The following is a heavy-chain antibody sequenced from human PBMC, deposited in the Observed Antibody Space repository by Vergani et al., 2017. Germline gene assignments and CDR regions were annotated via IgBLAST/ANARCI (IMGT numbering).Heavy chain of an antibody. CDR1: GFTFSSYA. CDR2: ISGSGGST. V-gene: IGHV3-23*01. J-gene: IGHJ4*02. Sequence: EVQLLESGGGLVQPGGSLRLSCAASGFTFSSYAMSWVRQAPGKGLEWVSAISGSGGSTYYADSVEGRFTISSYKSKNTLYLQINSLRAEATAVYYCARDFTRGSGIFSCDYWGQGTLVTGSS. CDR3: ARDFTRGSGIFSCDY. D-gene: IGHD3-16*01.